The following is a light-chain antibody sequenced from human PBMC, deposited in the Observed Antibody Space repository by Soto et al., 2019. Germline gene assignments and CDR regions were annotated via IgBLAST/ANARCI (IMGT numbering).Light chain of an antibody. CDR1: QSVISTY. CDR3: QQYGSSPLT. Sequence: EIVLTQSPGTLSLSPGERATLSCRASQSVISTYLAWYQQKPGQAPRLLIYGASNRATGITDRFTGSGSGTDFTLTISRLEPEDFSVYYCQQYGSSPLTFGGGTKVEIK. J-gene: IGKJ4*01. CDR2: GAS. V-gene: IGKV3-20*01.